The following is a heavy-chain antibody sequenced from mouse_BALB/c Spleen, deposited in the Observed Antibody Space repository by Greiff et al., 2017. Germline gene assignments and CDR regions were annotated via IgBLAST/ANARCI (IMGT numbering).Heavy chain of an antibody. J-gene: IGHJ3*01. Sequence: VQLHQSGAELAKPGASVKMSCKASGYTFTSYWMHWVKQRPGQGLEWIGYINPSTGYTEYNQKFKDKATLTADKSSSTAYMQLSSLTSEDSAVYYCARSGYRYDETYWGQGTLVTVSA. CDR2: INPSTGYT. D-gene: IGHD2-14*01. CDR1: GYTFTSYW. CDR3: ARSGYRYDETY. V-gene: IGHV1-7*01.